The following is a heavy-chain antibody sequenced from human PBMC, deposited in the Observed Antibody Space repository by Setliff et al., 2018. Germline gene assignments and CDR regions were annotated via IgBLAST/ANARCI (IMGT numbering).Heavy chain of an antibody. D-gene: IGHD5-12*01. Sequence: SETLSLTCTVSGGSISSSSYYWGWIRQPPGKGLEWIGSIYYSGSTYYNPSLKSRVTISVDTSKNQFSLKLSSVTAADTTVYYCARGRVEMATITPFDYWGQGTLVTVS. V-gene: IGHV4-39*07. J-gene: IGHJ4*02. CDR3: ARGRVEMATITPFDY. CDR2: IYYSGST. CDR1: GGSISSSSYY.